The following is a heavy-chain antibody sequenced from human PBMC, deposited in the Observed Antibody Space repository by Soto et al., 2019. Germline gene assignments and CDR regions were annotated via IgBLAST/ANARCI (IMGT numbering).Heavy chain of an antibody. CDR3: ARDGAMVRVDAFDI. CDR2: IWYDGSNK. Sequence: GGSLRLSCAASGFTFSSYGMHWVRQAPGKGLEWVAVIWYDGSNKYYADSVKGRFTISRDNSKNTLYLQMNSLRAEDTAVYYCARDGAMVRVDAFDIWGQGTMVTVSS. CDR1: GFTFSSYG. V-gene: IGHV3-33*01. J-gene: IGHJ3*02. D-gene: IGHD3-10*01.